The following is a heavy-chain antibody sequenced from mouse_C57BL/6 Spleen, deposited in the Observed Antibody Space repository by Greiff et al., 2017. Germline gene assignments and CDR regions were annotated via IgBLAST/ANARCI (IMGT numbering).Heavy chain of an antibody. CDR2: INPNNGGT. J-gene: IGHJ1*03. Sequence: EVQLQQSGPELVKPGASVKISCKASGYTFTDYYMNWVKQSHGKSLEWIGDINPNNGGTSYNQKFKGKATLTVDKSSSTAYMELRSLTSEDSAVYYCARWVLLRWARYFDVWGTGTTVTVSS. V-gene: IGHV1-26*01. D-gene: IGHD1-1*01. CDR3: ARWVLLRWARYFDV. CDR1: GYTFTDYY.